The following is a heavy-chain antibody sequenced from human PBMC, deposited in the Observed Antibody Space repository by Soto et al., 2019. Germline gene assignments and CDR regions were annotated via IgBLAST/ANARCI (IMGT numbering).Heavy chain of an antibody. D-gene: IGHD6-13*01. V-gene: IGHV4-4*02. CDR3: ARVNLEEAGDFDY. Sequence: QVQLQESGPGLVKPSETLSLTCAVSSDSVSNNNWWGWVRQPPGKGLEWIGEVYRTGSTNYNPSLRRRVTIIIEKYKNLFSLRLFFVPAADTAVYYCARVNLEEAGDFDYWGQGALVTVSS. CDR1: SDSVSNNNW. CDR2: VYRTGST. J-gene: IGHJ4*02.